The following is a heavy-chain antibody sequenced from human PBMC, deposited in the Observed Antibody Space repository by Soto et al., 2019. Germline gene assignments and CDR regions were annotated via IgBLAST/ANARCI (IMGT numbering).Heavy chain of an antibody. CDR2: INAIIGNT. CDR1: GRTFSSYA. D-gene: IGHD3-10*01. V-gene: IGHV1-3*01. CDR3: AREWVTMVRGVIAGAFDI. J-gene: IGHJ3*02. Sequence: VASVKVSCKASGRTFSSYAISWVRQAPGQGLEWMGWINAIIGNTNYSQKFQGRVTITRDTSASTAYMELSSLRSEDTAVYYCAREWVTMVRGVIAGAFDIWGQATLVTV.